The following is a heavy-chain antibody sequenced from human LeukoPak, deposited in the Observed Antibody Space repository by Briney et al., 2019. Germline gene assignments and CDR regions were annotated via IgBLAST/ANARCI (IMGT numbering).Heavy chain of an antibody. D-gene: IGHD2-8*01. CDR2: IYSGGST. J-gene: IGHJ4*02. CDR3: ATHDPYCTNGVCSDY. Sequence: GGSLRLSCAASGFTVSSNYMSWVRQAPGKGLEWVSVIYSGGSTYYADSVKGRFTISRHNSKNTLYLQMNSLRAEDTAVYYCATHDPYCTNGVCSDYWGQGTLVTVSS. V-gene: IGHV3-53*04. CDR1: GFTVSSNY.